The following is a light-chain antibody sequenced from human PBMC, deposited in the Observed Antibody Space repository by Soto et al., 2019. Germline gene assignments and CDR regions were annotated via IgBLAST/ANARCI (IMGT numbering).Light chain of an antibody. V-gene: IGKV4-1*01. J-gene: IGKJ1*01. CDR2: WAS. CDR1: QSVLYSSNNKNY. CDR3: QQYYSTLPT. Sequence: DIVMTQSPDSLAVSLGERATINCKSSQSVLYSSNNKNYLAWYQQKPGQPPKLLIYWASTRESGVPDRFSGSGSGTDFTLTISSVQAEDVAVYYCQQYYSTLPTFGRGTKVDI.